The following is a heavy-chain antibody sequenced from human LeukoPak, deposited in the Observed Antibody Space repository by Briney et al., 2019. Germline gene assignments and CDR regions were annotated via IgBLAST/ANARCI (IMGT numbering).Heavy chain of an antibody. CDR1: GFTFSSYA. V-gene: IGHV3-23*01. Sequence: GGSLRLSCAASGFTFSSYAMSWVRQAPGKGLEWVPAISGSGGSTYYADSVKGRFTISRDNSKNTLYLQMNSLRAEDTAVYYCAKGSSGWILNWFDPWGQGTLVTVSS. J-gene: IGHJ5*02. CDR2: ISGSGGST. D-gene: IGHD6-19*01. CDR3: AKGSSGWILNWFDP.